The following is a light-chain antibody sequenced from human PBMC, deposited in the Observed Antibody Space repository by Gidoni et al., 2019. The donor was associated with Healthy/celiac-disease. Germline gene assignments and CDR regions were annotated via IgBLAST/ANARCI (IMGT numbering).Light chain of an antibody. CDR2: DAS. V-gene: IGKV3-11*01. J-gene: IGKJ4*01. Sequence: EIVLTQSPATLSLSPGERATLSCRASQRVSSYLAWYQQKPGQAPRLLIYDASNRATGIPARFSGSGSGTDFTLTISSLEPEDFAVYYCQQRGNWGTFGGGTKVEIK. CDR1: QRVSSY. CDR3: QQRGNWGT.